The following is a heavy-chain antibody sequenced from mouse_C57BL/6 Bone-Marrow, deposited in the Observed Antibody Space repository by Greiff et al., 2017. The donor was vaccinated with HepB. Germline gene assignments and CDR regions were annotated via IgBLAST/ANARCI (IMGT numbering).Heavy chain of an antibody. CDR2: INPSSGYT. V-gene: IGHV1-4*01. J-gene: IGHJ4*01. Sequence: VKLQQSGAELARPGASVKMSCKASGYTFTSYTMHWVKQRPGQGLEWIGYINPSSGYTKYNQKFKDKATLTADKSSSTAYMQLSSLTSEDSAVYYCARNYYGSSDYAMDYWGQGTSVTVSS. D-gene: IGHD1-1*01. CDR1: GYTFTSYT. CDR3: ARNYYGSSDYAMDY.